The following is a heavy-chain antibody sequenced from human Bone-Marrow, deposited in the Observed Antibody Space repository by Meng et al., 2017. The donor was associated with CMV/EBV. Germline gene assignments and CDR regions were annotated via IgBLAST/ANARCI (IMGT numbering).Heavy chain of an antibody. Sequence: ASVKVSCKASGYTFTGYYMHWVRQAPGQGLEWMGWINPNSGGTNYAQKLQGRVTMTTDTSTSTAYMELRSLRSDDTAVYYCAREGSSAFTVTTFDYWGQGTLVTVSS. CDR2: INPNSGGT. J-gene: IGHJ4*02. D-gene: IGHD4-17*01. V-gene: IGHV1-2*02. CDR1: GYTFTGYY. CDR3: AREGSSAFTVTTFDY.